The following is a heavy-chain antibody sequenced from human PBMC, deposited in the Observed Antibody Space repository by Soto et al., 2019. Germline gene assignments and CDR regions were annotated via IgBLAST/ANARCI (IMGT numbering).Heavy chain of an antibody. Sequence: PGGSLRLSCAASGFTVSSNYMSWVRQAPGKGLEWVSVIYSGGSTYYADSVKGRFTISRDNSKNTLYLQMNSLRAEDTAVYYCARGGIQLWSRPPLHYWGQGTLVTVSS. J-gene: IGHJ4*02. V-gene: IGHV3-53*01. CDR2: IYSGGST. CDR1: GFTVSSNY. D-gene: IGHD5-18*01. CDR3: ARGGIQLWSRPPLHY.